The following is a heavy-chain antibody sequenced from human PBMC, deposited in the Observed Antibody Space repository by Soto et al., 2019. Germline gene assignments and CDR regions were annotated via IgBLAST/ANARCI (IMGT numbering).Heavy chain of an antibody. D-gene: IGHD3-22*01. CDR2: IKSKTDGGTT. Sequence: EVQLVESGGGLVKTGGSLRLSCAASGFTFSDAWINWVSQATGKGLEWVGLIKSKTDGGTTDFAAPLKGRFAISRDNSKNMVYLQMNSLKTEYTAVYYCTTHSHFTMILVRFDFWGLGTLVTVSS. CDR3: TTHSHFTMILVRFDF. J-gene: IGHJ4*01. CDR1: GFTFSDAW. V-gene: IGHV3-15*07.